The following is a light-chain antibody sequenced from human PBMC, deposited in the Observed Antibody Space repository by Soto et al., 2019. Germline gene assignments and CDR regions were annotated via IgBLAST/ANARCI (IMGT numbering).Light chain of an antibody. V-gene: IGKV3-20*01. CDR2: YTA. CDR3: QQYGTSPQT. Sequence: IVLTQSPATLSLSPGERATLSCRASQSVSSNLAWYQQKPGQAPGLLIYYTATRSSGVPDRFSGSGSGTEFTLTISRLEPEDFAVYYCQQYGTSPQTFGQGTKVDIK. CDR1: QSVSSN. J-gene: IGKJ1*01.